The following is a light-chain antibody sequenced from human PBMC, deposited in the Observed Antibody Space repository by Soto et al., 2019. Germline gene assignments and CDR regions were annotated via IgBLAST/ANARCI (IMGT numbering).Light chain of an antibody. V-gene: IGKV3-20*01. CDR1: QSVSSKY. Sequence: EIVLTQSPGTLSLSAGERATLSCRASQSVSSKYLAWYQQKPSQAPRVLIYGTSIRPAGVPERFSGGGSGTDFTLTISSLEPEDFAVYYCQQYGSSLFTFGPGTKVDFK. CDR3: QQYGSSLFT. CDR2: GTS. J-gene: IGKJ3*01.